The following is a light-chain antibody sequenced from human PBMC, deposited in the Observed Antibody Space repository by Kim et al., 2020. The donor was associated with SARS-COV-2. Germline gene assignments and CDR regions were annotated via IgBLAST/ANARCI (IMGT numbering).Light chain of an antibody. CDR3: QQSYSTPFT. V-gene: IGKV1-39*01. CDR2: AAS. CDR1: QSISNN. Sequence: ASIGDRVTITCRASQSISNNLNWYQQKPGKAPSLLIYAASSLQSGVPSRFSGSGSGTDFTLTISSLQPEDFATYYCQQSYSTPFTFGPGTKVDIK. J-gene: IGKJ3*01.